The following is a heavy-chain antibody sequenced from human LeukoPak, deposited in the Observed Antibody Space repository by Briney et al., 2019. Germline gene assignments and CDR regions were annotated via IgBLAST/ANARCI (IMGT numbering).Heavy chain of an antibody. CDR1: GFTFGGYE. CDR3: ARRFDL. Sequence: GGSLRLSCAASGFTFGGYEMNWVRQAPGKGLEWVSSISGSDSTVYYADSVRGRFTISRDSAKNSMYLQMSSLRAEDTALYYCARRFDLWGRGTLVTVSS. J-gene: IGHJ2*01. CDR2: ISGSDSTV. V-gene: IGHV3-48*03.